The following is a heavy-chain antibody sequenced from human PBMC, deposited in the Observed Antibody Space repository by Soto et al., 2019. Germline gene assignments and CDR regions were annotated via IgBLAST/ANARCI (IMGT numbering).Heavy chain of an antibody. V-gene: IGHV3-23*01. CDR3: AKEVSLGSTVDLGY. CDR1: GFTFTIFA. Sequence: GGSLRLSCAASGFTFTIFAMSWVRQSPGKGLEWVSTISGSGGSTYYADAVKGRFSISRDNSMGTLYLQMKSLRVEDTAIYYCAKEVSLGSTVDLGYWGQGTLVTVSS. CDR2: ISGSGGST. D-gene: IGHD7-27*01. J-gene: IGHJ4*02.